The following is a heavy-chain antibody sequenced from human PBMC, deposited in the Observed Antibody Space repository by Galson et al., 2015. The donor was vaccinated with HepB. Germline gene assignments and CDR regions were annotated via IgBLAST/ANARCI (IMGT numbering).Heavy chain of an antibody. CDR1: GFTFSSYG. J-gene: IGHJ2*01. V-gene: IGHV3-33*06. Sequence: SLRLSCAASGFTFSSYGMHWVRQAPGKGLEWVAVIWYDGSNKYYADSVKGRFTISRDNSKNTLYLQMNSLRAEDTAVYYCAKDFRTYYYDSSGYLRDWYFDLWGRGTLVTVSS. CDR3: AKDFRTYYYDSSGYLRDWYFDL. CDR2: IWYDGSNK. D-gene: IGHD3-22*01.